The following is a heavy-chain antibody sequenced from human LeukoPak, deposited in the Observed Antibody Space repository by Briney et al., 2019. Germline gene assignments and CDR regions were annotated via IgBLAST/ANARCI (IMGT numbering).Heavy chain of an antibody. CDR3: ARDKVIASAGTPNWFDP. CDR1: GYTFTSFG. CDR2: ISAYDGNT. J-gene: IGHJ5*02. Sequence: ASVKVSCKASGYTFTSFGISWVRQAPGQGLEWVGWISAYDGNTNYAQRFQDRVTMTTDTSTTTAYMELRSLRSDDTAVYYCARDKVIASAGTPNWFDPWGRGTQVTVSS. V-gene: IGHV1-18*01. D-gene: IGHD6-13*01.